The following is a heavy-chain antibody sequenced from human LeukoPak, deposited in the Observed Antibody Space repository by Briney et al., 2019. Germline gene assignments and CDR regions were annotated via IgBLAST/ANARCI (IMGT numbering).Heavy chain of an antibody. J-gene: IGHJ4*02. CDR2: INRNGNVN. CDR3: ARITGDYEGGY. D-gene: IGHD4-17*01. V-gene: IGHV3-7*01. Sequence: GGSLRLSCAASGFTFSSYWMNWARQAPGKGLEWVASINRNGNVNYYVDSVKGRFTISRDNAKNSLYLQMSNLRAEDTAVYYCARITGDYEGGYWGQGTLVTVSS. CDR1: GFTFSSYW.